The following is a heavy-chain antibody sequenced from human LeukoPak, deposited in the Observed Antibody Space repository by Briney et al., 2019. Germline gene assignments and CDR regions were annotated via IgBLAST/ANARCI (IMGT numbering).Heavy chain of an antibody. CDR2: ISGSGGST. V-gene: IGHV3-23*01. CDR1: GFTLSSYA. D-gene: IGHD5-24*01. J-gene: IGHJ4*02. CDR3: AIQRWLQVPFDY. Sequence: GGSLRLSCAASGFTLSSYAMSWVRQAPGKGLEWVSAISGSGGSTYYADSVTGRFTISRDNSKNTLYLQMNSLRAEDTAVYYCAIQRWLQVPFDYWGQGTLVTVSS.